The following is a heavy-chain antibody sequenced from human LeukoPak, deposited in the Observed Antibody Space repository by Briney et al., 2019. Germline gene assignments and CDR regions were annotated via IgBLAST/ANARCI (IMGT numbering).Heavy chain of an antibody. CDR3: ARGMVRGVITPSVDY. Sequence: GGSLRLSCAASGFTFSSYSMNWVRQAPGKGLEWVSSISSSSSYIYYADSVKGRFTISRDNAKNSLYLQMNSLRADDTAVYYCARGMVRGVITPSVDYWGQGTLVTVSS. CDR2: ISSSSSYI. CDR1: GFTFSSYS. J-gene: IGHJ4*02. V-gene: IGHV3-21*01. D-gene: IGHD3-10*01.